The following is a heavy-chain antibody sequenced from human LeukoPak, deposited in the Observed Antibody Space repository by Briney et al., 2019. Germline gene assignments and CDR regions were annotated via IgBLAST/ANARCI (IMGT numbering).Heavy chain of an antibody. D-gene: IGHD1-26*01. CDR3: ARDGHGWDSGSYDWAFDI. CDR2: TYYRSKWYN. CDR1: GDSVSSNSAA. V-gene: IGHV6-1*01. Sequence: SQTLSLTCAISGDSVSSNSAAWNWIRQSPSRGLEWLGRTYYRSKWYNDYAVSVESRITINPDTSKNQFSLQLNSVTPEDTAVYYCARDGHGWDSGSYDWAFDIWGQGTMVTVSS. J-gene: IGHJ3*02.